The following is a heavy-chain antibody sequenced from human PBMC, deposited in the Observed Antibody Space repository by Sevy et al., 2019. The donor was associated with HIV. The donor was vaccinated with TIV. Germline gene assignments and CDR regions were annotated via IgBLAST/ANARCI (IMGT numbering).Heavy chain of an antibody. D-gene: IGHD2-21*02. CDR2: IRSKAYGGTT. V-gene: IGHV3-49*04. J-gene: IGHJ4*02. CDR3: TRDLVVTAISTPFDY. Sequence: GGSLRLSCTASGFTFGDYAMSWVRQAPGKGLEWVGFIRSKAYGGTTEYAASVKGRFTISRDDSKSIAYLQINSLKTEDTAVYYCTRDLVVTAISTPFDYWGQGTLVTISS. CDR1: GFTFGDYA.